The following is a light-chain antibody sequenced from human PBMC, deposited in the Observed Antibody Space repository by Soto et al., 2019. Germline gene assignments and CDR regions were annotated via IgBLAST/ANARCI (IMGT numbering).Light chain of an antibody. Sequence: IVFTDSPGTRSXXXXXXXSLSXXASQSFNSIYLAWYQQKPGQAPRLLIYGASSRATGIPDRFRGSRSGTEFTLTVSSLQPEDFATYYCLQDHDDSWTFGQGTKVDIK. CDR3: LQDHDDSWT. V-gene: IGKV3-20*01. CDR1: QSFNSIY. CDR2: GAS. J-gene: IGKJ1*01.